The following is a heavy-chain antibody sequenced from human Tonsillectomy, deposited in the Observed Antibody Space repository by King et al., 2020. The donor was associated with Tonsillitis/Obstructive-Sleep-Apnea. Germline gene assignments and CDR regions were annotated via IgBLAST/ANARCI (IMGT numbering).Heavy chain of an antibody. CDR3: ARGPTPGANWFDP. CDR2: IYYSGCT. J-gene: IGHJ5*02. CDR1: GGSISSGGYY. D-gene: IGHD1-14*01. V-gene: IGHV4-31*03. Sequence: QLQESGPGLVKPSQTLSLTCTVSGGSISSGGYYWSWIRQHPGKGLEWIVYIYYSGCTYYNPSLKSRVTISVDTSKNQFSLKLSSVTAADTAVYYCARGPTPGANWFDPWGQGTLVTVSS.